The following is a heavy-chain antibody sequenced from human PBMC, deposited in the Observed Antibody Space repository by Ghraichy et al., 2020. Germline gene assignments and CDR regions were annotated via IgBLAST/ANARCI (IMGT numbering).Heavy chain of an antibody. CDR1: GYTFTSYG. J-gene: IGHJ6*02. V-gene: IGHV1-18*04. CDR2: ISAYNGNT. D-gene: IGHD3-9*01. Sequence: ASVKVSCKASGYTFTSYGISWVRQAPGQGREWMGWISAYNGNTNYAQKLQGRVTMTTDTSTSTAYMELRSLRSDDTAVYYCARGTKYYDILTGYYGHYYYGMDVWGQGTTVTVSS. CDR3: ARGTKYYDILTGYYGHYYYGMDV.